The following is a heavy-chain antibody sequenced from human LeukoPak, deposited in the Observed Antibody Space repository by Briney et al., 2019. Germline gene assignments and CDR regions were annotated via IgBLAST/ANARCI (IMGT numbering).Heavy chain of an antibody. Sequence: PGGSLRLSCAASGFTFSSYAMSWVRQAPGKGLEWVSVISGSGGSTYYADSVKGRFTISRDNSKHTLYLQMNSLRAEDTAVYYCAKDRASEYSSGWPFDYWGQGTLVTVSS. D-gene: IGHD6-19*01. J-gene: IGHJ4*02. CDR3: AKDRASEYSSGWPFDY. V-gene: IGHV3-23*01. CDR2: ISGSGGST. CDR1: GFTFSSYA.